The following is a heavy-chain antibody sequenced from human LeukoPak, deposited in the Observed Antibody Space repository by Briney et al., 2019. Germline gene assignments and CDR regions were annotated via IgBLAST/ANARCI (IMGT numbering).Heavy chain of an antibody. CDR1: GFTFSDYY. V-gene: IGHV3-11*01. CDR3: ATGLQQDAFDI. J-gene: IGHJ3*02. CDR2: ISSSGSTI. Sequence: GGSLRLSCAASGFTFSDYYMSWIRQAPGKGLEWVSYISSSGSTIYYADSVKGRSTISRDNAKNSLYLQMNSLRAQDTAVYYCATGLQQDAFDIWGQGTMVTVSS. D-gene: IGHD4-11*01.